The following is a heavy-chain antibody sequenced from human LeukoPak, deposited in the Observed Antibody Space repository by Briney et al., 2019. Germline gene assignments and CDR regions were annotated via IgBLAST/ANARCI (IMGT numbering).Heavy chain of an antibody. V-gene: IGHV4-4*07. CDR3: ARDLRYGDYGY. CDR2: IYTSGST. CDR1: GGSISGYY. J-gene: IGHJ4*02. Sequence: SETLSLTCTVPGGSISGYYWSWIRQPAGKGLEWIGRIYTSGSTNYNPSLKSRVTMSVDTSKNQFSLKLSSVTAADTAVYYCARDLRYGDYGYWGQGTLVTVSS. D-gene: IGHD4-17*01.